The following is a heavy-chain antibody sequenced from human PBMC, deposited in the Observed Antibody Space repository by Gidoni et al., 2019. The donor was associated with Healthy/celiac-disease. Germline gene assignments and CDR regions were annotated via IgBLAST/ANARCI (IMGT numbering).Heavy chain of an antibody. J-gene: IGHJ5*02. CDR2: MNPNSGNT. V-gene: IGHV1-8*01. CDR1: RYNFTSYD. D-gene: IGHD3-16*01. Sequence: QVQLVQTGAEVKKPGATVKISCKATRYNFTSYDINWVRQATGQGREWMGWMNPNSGNTGYAQKFQGRDTMTRNTSIGTAYMELSSLRSEDTAVYCCARGQGDWFDPWGQGTLVTVSS. CDR3: ARGQGDWFDP.